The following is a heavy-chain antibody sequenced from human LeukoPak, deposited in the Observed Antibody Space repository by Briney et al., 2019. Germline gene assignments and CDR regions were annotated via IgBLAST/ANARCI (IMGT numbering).Heavy chain of an antibody. Sequence: SETLSLTCAVYGGSFSGYYWSWIRQPPGKGLEWIGYIYYSGSTNYNPSLKRGVTISVDTCKKQFSLNLISVTAADTSVHYCARRISSTNWYFDLWGRGSLLTV. CDR1: GGSFSGYY. J-gene: IGHJ2*01. V-gene: IGHV4-59*08. CDR3: ARRISSTNWYFDL. D-gene: IGHD6-6*01. CDR2: IYYSGST.